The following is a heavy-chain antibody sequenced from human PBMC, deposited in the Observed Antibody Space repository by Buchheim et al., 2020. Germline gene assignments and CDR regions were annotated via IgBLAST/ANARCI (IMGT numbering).Heavy chain of an antibody. CDR1: GFTFTSSG. V-gene: IGHV3-30*18. D-gene: IGHD1-26*01. Sequence: QVQLVEYGGGVVQPGRSLRLSCAASGFTFTSSGMHWGRQAPGQGLEWLAVISSDGSKYYYADSVKGRFTISRDNSMNTMYLEMNRRRAEETAVYYWTKQLSGSYWTADNWG. CDR3: TKQLSGSYWTADN. CDR2: ISSDGSKY. J-gene: IGHJ4*01.